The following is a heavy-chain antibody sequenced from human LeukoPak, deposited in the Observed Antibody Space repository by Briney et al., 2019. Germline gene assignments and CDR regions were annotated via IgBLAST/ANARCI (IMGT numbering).Heavy chain of an antibody. CDR3: ARVTYGGNLGY. CDR2: ISYSGST. Sequence: PSETLSLTCTVSGASISSYYWSWIRQPPGRGLEWIGYISYSGSTNYNPSLKRRVTISVDTSKNQVFLKVNSVTAADTAMYYCARVTYGGNLGYWGQGTLVTVSS. V-gene: IGHV4-59*01. D-gene: IGHD4-23*01. CDR1: GASISSYY. J-gene: IGHJ4*02.